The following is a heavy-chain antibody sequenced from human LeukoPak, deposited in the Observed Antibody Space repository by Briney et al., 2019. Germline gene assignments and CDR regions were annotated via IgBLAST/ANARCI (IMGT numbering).Heavy chain of an antibody. D-gene: IGHD5-24*01. Sequence: SQTLSLTCAISGDSVSSNSAASNWIRQSPSRGLEWLGRTYYRSKWYHHYAVSVKGRITINPDTSKSQFSLQLNSVTPEDTAVYYCARELEVATIYSYFDHWGQGTLVTVSS. CDR2: TYYRSKWYH. V-gene: IGHV6-1*01. CDR1: GDSVSSNSAA. CDR3: ARELEVATIYSYFDH. J-gene: IGHJ4*02.